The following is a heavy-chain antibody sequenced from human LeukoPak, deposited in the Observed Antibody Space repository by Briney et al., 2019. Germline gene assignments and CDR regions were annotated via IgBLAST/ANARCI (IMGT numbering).Heavy chain of an antibody. V-gene: IGHV4-59*01. CDR3: ARGDQYSYGSDAFDI. J-gene: IGHJ3*02. Sequence: PSETLSLTCTVSGGSISSYYRSWIRQPPGKGLEWIGYIYYSGSTNYNPSLKSRVTISVDTSKNQFSLKPSSVTAADTAVYYCARGDQYSYGSDAFDIWGQGTMVTVSS. CDR2: IYYSGST. CDR1: GGSISSYY. D-gene: IGHD5-18*01.